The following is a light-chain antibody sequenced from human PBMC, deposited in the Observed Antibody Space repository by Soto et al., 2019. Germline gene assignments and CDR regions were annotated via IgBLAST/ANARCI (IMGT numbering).Light chain of an antibody. J-gene: IGKJ2*01. V-gene: IGKV3-20*01. CDR2: AVS. Sequence: EIVLTQSPGTLSLSPGERATLSCRASQSLSNTYLAWYQQKSGQAPRLLIYAVSSRATGIPDRFSGSGSGTDFTLTISRLEPEDFAVYYWQQYGRSPYTFGQGTKVEIK. CDR3: QQYGRSPYT. CDR1: QSLSNTY.